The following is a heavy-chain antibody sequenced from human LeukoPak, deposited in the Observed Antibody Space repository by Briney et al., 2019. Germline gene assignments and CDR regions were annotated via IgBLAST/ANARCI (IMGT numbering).Heavy chain of an antibody. J-gene: IGHJ4*02. CDR1: GYTFTGYY. CDR3: ARNSIAARPDESDY. D-gene: IGHD6-6*01. V-gene: IGHV1-2*02. CDR2: INPNSGGT. Sequence: ASVKVSCKASGYTFTGYYMHWVRQAPGQGLEWMGWINPNSGGTNYAQKFQGRVTMTRDTSISTAYMELSRLRSDDTAVYYCARNSIAARPDESDYWGQGTLVTVSS.